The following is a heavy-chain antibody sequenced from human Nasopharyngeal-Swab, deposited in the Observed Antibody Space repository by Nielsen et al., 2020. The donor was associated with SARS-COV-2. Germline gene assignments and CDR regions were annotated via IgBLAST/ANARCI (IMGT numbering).Heavy chain of an antibody. V-gene: IGHV3-30*18. J-gene: IGHJ6*03. CDR2: ISYDGSNK. Sequence: VSLAPGKRGEWVAVISYDGSNKYYADSVKGRFTISRDNSKNTLYLQMNSLRAEDTAVYYCAKDEAARFYCYYMDVWGKGTTVTVSS. CDR3: AKDEAARFYCYYMDV. D-gene: IGHD6-13*01.